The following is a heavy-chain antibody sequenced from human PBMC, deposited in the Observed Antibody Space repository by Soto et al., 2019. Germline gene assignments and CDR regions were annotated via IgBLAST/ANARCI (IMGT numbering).Heavy chain of an antibody. CDR1: GRPIGTSSYY. J-gene: IGHJ6*02. Sequence: SDTPSPTFTFSGRPIGTSSYYWGGIRQPPGEGLEWIGSIYYSGSTYYNPSLKSRVTISVDTSKNQFSLKLSSVTAADTAVYYCARHGYYGSGSYYNYYYYGMDVWGQGTTVT. D-gene: IGHD3-10*01. CDR3: ARHGYYGSGSYYNYYYYGMDV. CDR2: IYYSGST. V-gene: IGHV4-39*01.